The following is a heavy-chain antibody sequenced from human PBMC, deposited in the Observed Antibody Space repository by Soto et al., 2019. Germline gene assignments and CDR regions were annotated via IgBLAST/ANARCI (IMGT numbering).Heavy chain of an antibody. V-gene: IGHV3-48*03. Sequence: EVQLVESGGGLVQPGGSLRLSCAASGFTFSTYEFNWVRQARGRGLEWISYISVSGNIIRYADSVKGRFTISRDNAENSLHLHMSSLRVDDTAVYFCVRDTMRASAAASLDYWGQGTQVIVSS. D-gene: IGHD6-13*01. J-gene: IGHJ4*02. CDR3: VRDTMRASAAASLDY. CDR2: ISVSGNII. CDR1: GFTFSTYE.